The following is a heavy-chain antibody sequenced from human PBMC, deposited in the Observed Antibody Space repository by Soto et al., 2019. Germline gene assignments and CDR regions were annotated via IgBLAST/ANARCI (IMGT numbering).Heavy chain of an antibody. J-gene: IGHJ4*02. CDR2: ISSTSTYI. Sequence: EVQLVESGGGLVKPGGSLRLSCAASGFTFTTYSMNWVRQAPGKGLEWVSSISSTSTYIYYSDSLKGRFTISRDNAKNSLYLQMNSLRAEDTAVYYCARGESTGTPHFDYWGQGALVTVAS. V-gene: IGHV3-21*01. CDR1: GFTFTTYS. CDR3: ARGESTGTPHFDY. D-gene: IGHD1-1*01.